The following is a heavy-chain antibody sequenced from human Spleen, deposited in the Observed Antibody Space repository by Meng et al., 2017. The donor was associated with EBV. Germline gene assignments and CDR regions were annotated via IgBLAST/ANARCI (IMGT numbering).Heavy chain of an antibody. V-gene: IGHV1-18*01. CDR1: GYTFSNYE. J-gene: IGHJ4*02. CDR3: ARSIFSNDFFN. Sequence: QVQLVQSGAEVKKPGASVKVSCKASGYTFSNYEISWVRQAPGQGLEWMGWINANSGYTTYAERFHGRVTMTTDTSTTTAYMELRNLRSDDTAIYYCARSIFSNDFFNWGQGTLVTVSS. D-gene: IGHD2-21*02. CDR2: INANSGYT.